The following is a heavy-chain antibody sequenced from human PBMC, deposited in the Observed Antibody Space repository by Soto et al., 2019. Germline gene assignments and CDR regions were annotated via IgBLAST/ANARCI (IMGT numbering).Heavy chain of an antibody. D-gene: IGHD6-19*01. J-gene: IGHJ4*02. CDR2: MFHSGDA. V-gene: IGHV4-38-2*02. CDR1: GYSISSGYY. CDR3: AREYSSSHDY. Sequence: SETLSLTCSVSGYSISSGYYWGWIRQPPGKGLEWIGNMFHSGDAYYNPSIKSRVTMSIGPAKNQFSLKLNSVTAADTAVYYCAREYSSSHDYWGQGTLVTVSS.